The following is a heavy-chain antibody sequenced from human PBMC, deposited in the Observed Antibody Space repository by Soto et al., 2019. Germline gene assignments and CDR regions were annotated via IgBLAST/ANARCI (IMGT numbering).Heavy chain of an antibody. J-gene: IGHJ4*02. CDR3: ARGAIAAADFDY. V-gene: IGHV1-69*13. D-gene: IGHD6-13*01. CDR2: IIPIFGTA. Sequence: GASVKVSCKASGGTFSSYAISWVRQAPGQGLEWMGGIIPIFGTANYAQKFQGRVTITADESTSTAYMELSSLRSEDTAVYYCARGAIAAADFDYWGKGTLVTGS. CDR1: GGTFSSYA.